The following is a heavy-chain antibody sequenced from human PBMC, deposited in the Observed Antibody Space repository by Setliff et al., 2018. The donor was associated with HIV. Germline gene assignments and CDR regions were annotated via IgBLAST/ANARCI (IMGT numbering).Heavy chain of an antibody. CDR3: AKMHTAMDPDTFDI. CDR1: GFTFISYG. J-gene: IGHJ3*02. Sequence: HPGGSLRLSCAVSGFTFISYGMYWVRQAPGKGLEWVAFIRYDGSYRYYVDSVKGRFTISRDNSKNTMFLQMNSLRVEDTAIYYCAKMHTAMDPDTFDIWGQGTMVTVSS. CDR2: IRYDGSYR. D-gene: IGHD5-18*01. V-gene: IGHV3-30*02.